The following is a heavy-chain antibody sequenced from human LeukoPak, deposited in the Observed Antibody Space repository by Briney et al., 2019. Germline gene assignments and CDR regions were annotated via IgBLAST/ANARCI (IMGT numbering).Heavy chain of an antibody. J-gene: IGHJ5*02. CDR3: VRVSGNDIVAAFDP. V-gene: IGHV1-69*04. CDR2: IIPILGIA. Sequence: ASVKVSCKASGGTFSSYAISWVRQAPGQGLEWMGRIIPILGIANYAQKFQGRVTITADKSTSTAYMELSSLRSEDTAVYYCVRVSGNDIVAAFDPWGQGTLVTVSS. D-gene: IGHD2-15*01. CDR1: GGTFSSYA.